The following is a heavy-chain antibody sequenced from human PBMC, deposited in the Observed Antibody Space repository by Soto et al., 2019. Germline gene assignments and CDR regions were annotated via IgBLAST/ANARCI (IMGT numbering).Heavy chain of an antibody. CDR1: GGSISSSSYY. V-gene: IGHV4-39*01. CDR3: ARHQQWMVQHCFDY. J-gene: IGHJ4*02. D-gene: IGHD6-19*01. Sequence: QLQLQESGPGLVKPSETLSLTCTVSGGSISSSSYYWGWIRQPPWKGLEWIGSIHYSGSTYYNPSHKCGITISVDTSKNQFSLKLSSVTAADMAVYYCARHQQWMVQHCFDYWGQGTLVTVSS. CDR2: IHYSGST.